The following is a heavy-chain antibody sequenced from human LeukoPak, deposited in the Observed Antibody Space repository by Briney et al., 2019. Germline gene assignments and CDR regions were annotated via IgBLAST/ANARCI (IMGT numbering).Heavy chain of an antibody. V-gene: IGHV4-34*01. D-gene: IGHD2-2*03. CDR1: GGSFSGYY. CDR3: ARHEAGYCSSTSCSSPDYYYYIDV. J-gene: IGHJ6*03. CDR2: INPSGST. Sequence: PSETLSLTCAVYGGSFSGYYWSWIRQPPAKGLEWIGEINPSGSTNYKPSLQSRVTISVDTSKHQFSLKLISVTAADTAVYYCARHEAGYCSSTSCSSPDYYYYIDVWGKGTTVTICS.